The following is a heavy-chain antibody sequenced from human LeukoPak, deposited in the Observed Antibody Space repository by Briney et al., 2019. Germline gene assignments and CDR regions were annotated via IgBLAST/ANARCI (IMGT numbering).Heavy chain of an antibody. J-gene: IGHJ4*02. Sequence: GGSLRLSCAAPGFTVSSNYMSWVRHAPGKGLEWGSVIYSGGSTYYADSVKGRFTISRDNSKNTLYLQMNSLRAEDTAVYYCARDRRRFGELAFDYWGQGTLVTVSS. CDR3: ARDRRRFGELAFDY. CDR1: GFTVSSNY. D-gene: IGHD3-10*01. CDR2: IYSGGST. V-gene: IGHV3-66*01.